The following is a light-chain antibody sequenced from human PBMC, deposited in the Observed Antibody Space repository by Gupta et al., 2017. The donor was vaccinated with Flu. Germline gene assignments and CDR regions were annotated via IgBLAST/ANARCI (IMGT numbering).Light chain of an antibody. Sequence: PATLSVSPGERATLFCRASRSVRSFLAWYQQKPGQAPRLLISDASTRATGIPARFSAGGSGTEFTLTISNLQSEDYAVYYCHQYNNWPCTFGQGTKVEIK. CDR1: RSVRSF. CDR2: DAS. J-gene: IGKJ1*01. V-gene: IGKV3-15*01. CDR3: HQYNNWPCT.